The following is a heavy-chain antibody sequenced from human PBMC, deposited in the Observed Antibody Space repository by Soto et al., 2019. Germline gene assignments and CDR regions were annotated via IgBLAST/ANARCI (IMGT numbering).Heavy chain of an antibody. J-gene: IGHJ4*02. CDR1: GVTFSSYA. Sequence: PGGSLRLSCAASGVTFSSYAMSLVRQAPGKGLEWVSAISGSGGSTYYADSVKGRFTISRDNSKNTLYLQMNSLRAEDTAVYYCAKNPSAHYRRFDYWGQGTLVTVSS. CDR2: ISGSGGST. D-gene: IGHD3-10*01. V-gene: IGHV3-23*01. CDR3: AKNPSAHYRRFDY.